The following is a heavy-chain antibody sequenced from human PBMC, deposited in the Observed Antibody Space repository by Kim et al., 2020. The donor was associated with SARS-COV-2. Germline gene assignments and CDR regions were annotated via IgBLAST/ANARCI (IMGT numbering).Heavy chain of an antibody. V-gene: IGHV4-31*02. CDR2: T. CDR3: ARWVHYYGMDV. J-gene: IGHJ6*02. D-gene: IGHD3-10*01. Sequence: TYYSSSHKGRVIISVDTSKNQFSRKLSSVTAADTAVYYCARWVHYYGMDVWGQGTTVTVSS.